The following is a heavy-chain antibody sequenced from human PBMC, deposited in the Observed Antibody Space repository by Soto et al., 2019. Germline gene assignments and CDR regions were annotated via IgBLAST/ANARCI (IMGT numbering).Heavy chain of an antibody. D-gene: IGHD2-2*02. CDR3: ARDLYCSSTSCYTEGANWFDP. CDR2: IYTSGST. V-gene: IGHV4-4*07. J-gene: IGHJ5*02. CDR1: GGSISSYY. Sequence: PSETLSLTCTVSGGSISSYYWSWIRQPAGKGLEWIGRIYTSGSTNYNPSLKSRVTMSVDTSKNQFSLKLSSVTAADTAVYYCARDLYCSSTSCYTEGANWFDPWGQGTLVTVS.